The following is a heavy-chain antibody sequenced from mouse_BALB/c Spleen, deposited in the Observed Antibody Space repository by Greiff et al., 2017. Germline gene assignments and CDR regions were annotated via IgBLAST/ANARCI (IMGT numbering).Heavy chain of an antibody. D-gene: IGHD2-1*01. CDR1: GYTFTDYE. CDR3: TRYTGNEDWYFAD. J-gene: IGHJ1*01. Sequence: VQLQQSGAELVRPGASVTLSCKASGYTFTDYEMHWVKQTPVHGLEWIGAIDPETGGTAYNQKFKGKATLTADKSSSTAYMELRSLTSEDSAVYDVTRYTGNEDWYFADWGEGTTVTVSS. CDR2: IDPETGGT. V-gene: IGHV1-15*01.